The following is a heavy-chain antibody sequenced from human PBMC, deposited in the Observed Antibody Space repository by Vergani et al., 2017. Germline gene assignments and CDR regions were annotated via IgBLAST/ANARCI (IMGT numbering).Heavy chain of an antibody. CDR3: SRGHGYSFGYSDY. V-gene: IGHV3-49*04. CDR1: GSSFGDYA. J-gene: IGHJ4*02. CDR2: IRNKAYGGTT. D-gene: IGHD5-18*01. Sequence: EVQLVEPGGGLVPPGRSLRLSCAASGSSFGDYAMTWVRQAPGKGLGWVAFIRNKAYGGTTEYAASVKGRFTISREDSKRLAYLQLSGLKTEDTAVYFCSRGHGYSFGYSDYWGQGTLVTVSS.